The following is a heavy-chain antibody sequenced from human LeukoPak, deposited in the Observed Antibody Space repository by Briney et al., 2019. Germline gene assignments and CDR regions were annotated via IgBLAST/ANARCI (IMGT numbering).Heavy chain of an antibody. CDR2: IKQDGSEK. D-gene: IGHD4-17*01. J-gene: IGHJ4*02. CDR3: AKSRDYGFDVDYFDY. CDR1: GFTFSRHW. V-gene: IGHV3-7*03. Sequence: GGSLRLSCAASGFTFSRHWMSWVRQAPGKGPEWVANIKQDGSEKTYVDSVKGRFTISRDNSKNSVYLQMNSLRAEDMALYYCAKSRDYGFDVDYFDYWGQGTLVTVSS.